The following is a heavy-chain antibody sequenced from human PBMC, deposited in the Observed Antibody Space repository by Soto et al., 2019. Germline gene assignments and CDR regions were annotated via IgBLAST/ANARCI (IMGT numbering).Heavy chain of an antibody. CDR2: INTDGSMT. V-gene: IGHV3-74*01. J-gene: IGHJ4*02. CDR1: GLIFSNYK. CDR3: ARDTDGLHY. Sequence: EVQLVESGGGLVQPGGSLRLSCAASGLIFSNYKMHWVRQAPGKGLVWVSRINTDGSMTDYADYVKGRFTVSRENPKNQLYLQMNSLRAEDTAVYSCARDTDGLHYWGQGTLVTVSS.